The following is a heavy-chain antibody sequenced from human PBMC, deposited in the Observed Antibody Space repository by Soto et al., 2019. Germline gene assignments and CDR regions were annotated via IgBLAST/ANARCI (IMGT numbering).Heavy chain of an antibody. Sequence: SGTLCLTCAVYGGSFSDYYWRWIRQAPGKGLEWSGEINHRGSTTYNPSHKSQVTISVDTSNNHFTLKLSAVTAADTAVYYCAGERPGYSDYESPVDYWGQGTLVTVSS. CDR1: GGSFSDYY. CDR2: INHRGST. V-gene: IGHV4-34*01. CDR3: AGERPGYSDYESPVDY. D-gene: IGHD5-12*01. J-gene: IGHJ4*02.